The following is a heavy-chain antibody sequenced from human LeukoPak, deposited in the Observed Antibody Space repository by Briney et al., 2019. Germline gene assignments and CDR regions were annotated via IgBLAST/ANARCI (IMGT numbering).Heavy chain of an antibody. CDR3: ANDFWSGSRRFDP. CDR2: IYYSGST. D-gene: IGHD3-3*01. CDR1: GGSISSSSYY. Sequence: PSETLSLTCTASGGSISSSSYYWGWIRQPPGKGLGWIGSIYYSGSTYYNPSLKSRVTISVDTSKNQFSLKLSSVTAADTAVYYCANDFWSGSRRFDPWGQGTLVTVSS. V-gene: IGHV4-39*01. J-gene: IGHJ5*02.